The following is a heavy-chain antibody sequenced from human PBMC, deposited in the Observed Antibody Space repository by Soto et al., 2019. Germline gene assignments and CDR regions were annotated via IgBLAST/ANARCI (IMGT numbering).Heavy chain of an antibody. D-gene: IGHD6-19*01. J-gene: IGHJ4*02. CDR2: ISGRGDTT. V-gene: IGHV3-23*01. CDR1: GFSFSAYA. CDR3: AKVQIAVAANGYGFEY. Sequence: EVQLLDSGGGLVQPGGSLRLSCAASGFSFSAYAMSWVRQAPGKGLEWVSSISGRGDTTYYADSVKGRFTISRDNSKNALYLQMSTLRADDTAVYFCAKVQIAVAANGYGFEYGGQGTQVTVSS.